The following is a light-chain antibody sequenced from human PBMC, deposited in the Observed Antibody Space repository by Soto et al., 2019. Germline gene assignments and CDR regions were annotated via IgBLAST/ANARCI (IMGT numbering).Light chain of an antibody. CDR2: DAS. CDR1: HGISSA. Sequence: AIQLTQSPSSLSASVGDRVTITCRASHGISSALAWYQQKPGKAPKLLIYDASSLESGVPSRFSGSGSGTDFTLTISSLQPEDFATYYCQQFNSYTITFGQGTRLEIK. CDR3: QQFNSYTIT. V-gene: IGKV1-13*02. J-gene: IGKJ5*01.